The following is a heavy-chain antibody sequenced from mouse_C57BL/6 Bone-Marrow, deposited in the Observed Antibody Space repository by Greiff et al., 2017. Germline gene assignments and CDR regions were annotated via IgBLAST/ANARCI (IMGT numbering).Heavy chain of an antibody. V-gene: IGHV5-6*01. CDR3: ARQGDGYYVDY. Sequence: EVKLVESGGDLVKPGGSLKLSCAASGFTFSSYGMSWVRQTPDKRLEWVATISSGGSYTYYPDSVKGRFTISRDNAKNTLYLQMSSLKSEDTAVYYCARQGDGYYVDYWGQGTTLTVSS. CDR2: ISSGGSYT. D-gene: IGHD2-3*01. CDR1: GFTFSSYG. J-gene: IGHJ2*01.